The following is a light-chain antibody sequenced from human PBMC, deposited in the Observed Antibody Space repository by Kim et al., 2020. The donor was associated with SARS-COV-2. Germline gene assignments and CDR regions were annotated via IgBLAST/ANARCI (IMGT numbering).Light chain of an antibody. CDR2: KDS. J-gene: IGLJ3*02. V-gene: IGLV3-25*03. Sequence: YELTQPPSVSVSPGQTARITCSGDALPKQYAYWYQPKPGQAPVLVIYKDSERPSGIPERFSGSSSGTTVTLTISGVQAEDEDDYYCQSADSSGTWVFGGG. CDR1: ALPKQY. CDR3: QSADSSGTWV.